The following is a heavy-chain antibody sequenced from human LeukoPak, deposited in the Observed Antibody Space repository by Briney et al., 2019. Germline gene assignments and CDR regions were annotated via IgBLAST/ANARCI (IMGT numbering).Heavy chain of an antibody. CDR3: ARGDPTVTTTMDY. V-gene: IGHV4-39*07. Sequence: KASETLSLTCTVSGGSISSSSYYWGWIRQPPGKGLEWIGSIYYSGSTYYNPSLKSRVTISVDTSKNQFSLKLSSVTAADTAVYYCARGDPTVTTTMDYWGQGTLVTVSS. CDR2: IYYSGST. CDR1: GGSISSSSYY. J-gene: IGHJ4*02. D-gene: IGHD4-17*01.